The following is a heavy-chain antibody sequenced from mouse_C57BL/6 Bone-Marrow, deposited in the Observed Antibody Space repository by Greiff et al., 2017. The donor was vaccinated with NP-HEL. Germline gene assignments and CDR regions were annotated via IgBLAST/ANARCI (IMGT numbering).Heavy chain of an antibody. CDR2: INPSTGGT. CDR1: GYTFTSYW. CDR3: AGWDYYGSSSRPWFAY. J-gene: IGHJ3*01. Sequence: QVQLQQPGTELVKPGASVKLSCKASGYTFTSYWMHWVKQRPGQGLEWIGNINPSTGGTNYNEKFKSKATLTVDKSSSTAYMQLSSLTSEDSAVYYCAGWDYYGSSSRPWFAYWGQGTLVTVSA. V-gene: IGHV1-53*01. D-gene: IGHD1-1*01.